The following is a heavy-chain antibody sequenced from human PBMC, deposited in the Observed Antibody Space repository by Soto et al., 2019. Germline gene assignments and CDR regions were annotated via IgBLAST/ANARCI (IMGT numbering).Heavy chain of an antibody. V-gene: IGHV3-7*03. J-gene: IGHJ4*02. CDR3: ARDVGPVTIFGEALSGYFDF. CDR1: GFSFGTYW. CDR2: IKEDGSER. D-gene: IGHD3-3*01. Sequence: LRLSCAVSGFSFGTYWMSWVRQAPGKGLEWLASIKEDGSERYYLDSVKGRFTISRDNAKDSLSLQMNSLRGEDTAFYYCARDVGPVTIFGEALSGYFDFWGQGTLVTVSS.